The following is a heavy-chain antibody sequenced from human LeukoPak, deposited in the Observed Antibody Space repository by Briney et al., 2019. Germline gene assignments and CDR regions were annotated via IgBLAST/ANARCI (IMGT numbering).Heavy chain of an antibody. Sequence: GGSLRLSCAASGFTFSSYGIHWVRQAPGKGLEWVAAIWPDGSYKYYADSVKGRFTISRDNSKNTVYLQMNTLRDEDTAVYYCARAVGPFDYWGQGTLVTVSS. CDR2: IWPDGSYK. D-gene: IGHD3-16*01. CDR3: ARAVGPFDY. V-gene: IGHV3-33*01. CDR1: GFTFSSYG. J-gene: IGHJ4*02.